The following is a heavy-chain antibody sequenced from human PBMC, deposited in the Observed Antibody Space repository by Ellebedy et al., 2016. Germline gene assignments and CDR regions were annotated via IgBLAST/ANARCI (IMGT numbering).Heavy chain of an antibody. J-gene: IGHJ6*02. V-gene: IGHV4-34*01. CDR2: INHSGST. CDR3: ASGFSAALDYYYYGMDV. D-gene: IGHD2/OR15-2a*01. Sequence: SETLSLTXAVYGGSFSGYYWSWIRQPPGKGLEWIGEINHSGSTNYNPSLKSRVTISVDTSKNQFSLKLSSVTAADTAVYYCASGFSAALDYYYYGMDVWGQGTTVTVSS. CDR1: GGSFSGYY.